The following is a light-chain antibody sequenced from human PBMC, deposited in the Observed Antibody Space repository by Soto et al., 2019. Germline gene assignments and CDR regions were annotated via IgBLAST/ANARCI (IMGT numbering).Light chain of an antibody. CDR3: QQYGSSPSLT. V-gene: IGKV3-20*01. CDR1: QSFSSSY. J-gene: IGKJ4*01. Sequence: VLTQCPGTLSLSPGERATLSCRAIQSFSSSYLAWYQQKPGQAPRLLIYGASSRATGIPDRFSGSGSGTDFTLTISRLQPEDFAVSYCQQYGSSPSLTLGGGTKVDIK. CDR2: GAS.